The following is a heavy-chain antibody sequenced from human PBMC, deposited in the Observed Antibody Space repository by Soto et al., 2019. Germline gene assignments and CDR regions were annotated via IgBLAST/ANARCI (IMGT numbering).Heavy chain of an antibody. V-gene: IGHV1-69*01. Sequence: QVQLVQSGAEVKKPGSSVKVSCKASGGTFSSYAISWVRQAPGQGLEWMGGIIPIFGTANYAQKFQGRVTITADESTSTAYMELSSLRSEDTAVYYCAGVISVTTPRYYYYYGMDVWGQGTTVTVSS. CDR2: IIPIFGTA. CDR3: AGVISVTTPRYYYYYGMDV. D-gene: IGHD4-17*01. J-gene: IGHJ6*02. CDR1: GGTFSSYA.